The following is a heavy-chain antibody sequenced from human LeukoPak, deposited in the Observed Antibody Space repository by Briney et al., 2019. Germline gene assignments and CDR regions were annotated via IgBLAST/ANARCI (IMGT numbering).Heavy chain of an antibody. CDR3: ARNSVLLWFGIDY. V-gene: IGHV4-59*01. D-gene: IGHD3-10*01. CDR1: GGSISSYY. Sequence: KTSETLSLTCTVSGGSISSYYWSWIRQPPGKGLEWIGYIYYSGSTNYNPSLKSRVTISVDTSKNQFSLKLSSVTAADTAVYYCARNSVLLWFGIDYWGQGTLVTVSS. CDR2: IYYSGST. J-gene: IGHJ4*02.